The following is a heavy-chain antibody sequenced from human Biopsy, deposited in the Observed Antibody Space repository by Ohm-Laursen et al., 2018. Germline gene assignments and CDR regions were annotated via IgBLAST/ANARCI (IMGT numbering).Heavy chain of an antibody. CDR1: GYTFTSHD. Sequence: PSVTVSCKPSGYTFTSHDINWVRQATGQGLEWMGWMNPNTGNTVYAQRFQDRVTMTSDTSTGTAYMELTSLTSDDTAVYFCARWETTLGRSLDSWGQGTLVAVSS. D-gene: IGHD1-26*01. V-gene: IGHV1-8*01. J-gene: IGHJ4*02. CDR2: MNPNTGNT. CDR3: ARWETTLGRSLDS.